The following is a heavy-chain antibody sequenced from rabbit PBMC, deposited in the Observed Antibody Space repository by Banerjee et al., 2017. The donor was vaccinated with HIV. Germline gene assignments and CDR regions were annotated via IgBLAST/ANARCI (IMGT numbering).Heavy chain of an antibody. V-gene: IGHV1S40*01. D-gene: IGHD4-1*01. J-gene: IGHJ4*01. Sequence: QSLEESGGDLVKPGASLTLTCTASGFDFSKNYWICWVRQAPGKGLEWIACIYAGDGSTRYATWVNGRFTISRTSSTTVTLQMTSLTAADTATHFCARWDSSVWSIYFNLWGPGTLVTVS. CDR1: GFDFSKNYW. CDR3: ARWDSSVWSIYFNL. CDR2: IYAGDGST.